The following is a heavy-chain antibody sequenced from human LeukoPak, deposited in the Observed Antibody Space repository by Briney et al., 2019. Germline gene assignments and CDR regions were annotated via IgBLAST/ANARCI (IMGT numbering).Heavy chain of an antibody. CDR1: GFTFSDAW. Sequence: GESLRLSCAASGFTFSDAWMSWVRQAPGKGLEWIGRIKSKRAGETADYAASVKGRFTISRDDSKNTLYLQMNSLKTEDTAIYFCAWMVTETKADYWGQGTQVTVSS. D-gene: IGHD5-18*01. J-gene: IGHJ4*02. CDR2: IKSKRAGETA. CDR3: AWMVTETKADY. V-gene: IGHV3-15*01.